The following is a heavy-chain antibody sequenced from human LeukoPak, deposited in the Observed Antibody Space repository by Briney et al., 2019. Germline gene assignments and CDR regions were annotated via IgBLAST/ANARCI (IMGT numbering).Heavy chain of an antibody. V-gene: IGHV1-69*04. J-gene: IGHJ3*02. CDR2: IIPILGIA. CDR3: ARDVEMALRESAFDI. D-gene: IGHD5-24*01. Sequence: GASVKVSCKASGGTFSSYAISWVRQAPGQGLEWMGRIIPILGIANYAQKFQGRVTITADKSTSTAYMELSSLRSEDTAVYYCARDVEMALRESAFDIWGQGTMVTVSS. CDR1: GGTFSSYA.